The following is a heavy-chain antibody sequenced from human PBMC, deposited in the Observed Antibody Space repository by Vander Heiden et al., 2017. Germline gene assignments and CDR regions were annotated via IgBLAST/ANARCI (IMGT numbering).Heavy chain of an antibody. CDR3: ARAIPRDPSGSYNFDY. J-gene: IGHJ4*02. V-gene: IGHV4-4*02. CDR1: GGSISSSDW. Sequence: QVQLQESGPGLVKPSGTLSLTCAVSGGSISSSDWWSWVRQPPGKGLEWIGEIYHSGSTNYNPSLKSRVTISVDKSKNQFSLKLTSVTAADTALYYCARAIPRDPSGSYNFDYWGQGTLVTVSS. D-gene: IGHD1-26*01. CDR2: IYHSGST.